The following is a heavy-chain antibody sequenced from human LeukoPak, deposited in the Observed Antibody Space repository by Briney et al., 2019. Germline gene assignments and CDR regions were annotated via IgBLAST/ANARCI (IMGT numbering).Heavy chain of an antibody. J-gene: IGHJ3*02. CDR3: ARVVRHYYDSSGYYQRPDDAFDI. D-gene: IGHD3-22*01. CDR2: IKQDGSEK. CDR1: GFTFSSYW. Sequence: GGSLRLSCAASGFTFSSYWMSWVRQAPGKGLEWVANIKQDGSEKYYMDSVKGRFTISRDNAKNSLYLQMNSLRAEDTAVYYCARVVRHYYDSSGYYQRPDDAFDIWGQGTMVTVSS. V-gene: IGHV3-7*01.